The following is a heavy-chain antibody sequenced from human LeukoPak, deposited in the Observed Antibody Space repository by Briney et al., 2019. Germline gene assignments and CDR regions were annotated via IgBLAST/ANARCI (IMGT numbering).Heavy chain of an antibody. CDR2: ISSSSSYI. J-gene: IGHJ4*02. D-gene: IGHD2-2*02. V-gene: IGHV3-21*04. CDR1: GFTFSSYS. CDR3: TGGYCSSTSCYTPLDY. Sequence: PGGSLRLSCAASGFTFSSYSMNWVRQAPGKGLEWVSSISSSSSYIYYADSVKGRFTISRDNSKNTLYLQMNSLRAEDTAVYYCTGGYCSSTSCYTPLDYWGQGTLVTVSS.